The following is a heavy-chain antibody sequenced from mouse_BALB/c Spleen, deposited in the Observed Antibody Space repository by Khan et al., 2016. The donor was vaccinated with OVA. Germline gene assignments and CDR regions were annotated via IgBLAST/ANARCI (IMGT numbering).Heavy chain of an antibody. Sequence: DLVKPGASVKLSCKASGYTFTSYWINWIKQRPGQGLEWIGRIAPGSGSSSYNEMFKGTATLTVDTSSSTAYIQLSSLSSEDSAVYVCARSNYYGSSLYALDYWGQGTSVTVSS. CDR3: ARSNYYGSSLYALDY. CDR1: GYTFTSYW. J-gene: IGHJ4*01. CDR2: IAPGSGSS. V-gene: IGHV1S41*01. D-gene: IGHD1-1*01.